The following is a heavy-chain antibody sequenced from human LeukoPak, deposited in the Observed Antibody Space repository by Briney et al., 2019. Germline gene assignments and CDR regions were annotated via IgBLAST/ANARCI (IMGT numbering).Heavy chain of an antibody. CDR2: INHSGST. CDR1: GGSFSGYY. V-gene: IGHV4-34*01. J-gene: IGHJ4*02. Sequence: SETLSLTCAVYGGSFSGYYWSWIRQPPGKGLEWIGEINHSGSTNYNPSLKSRVTISVDTSKNQFSLKLSSVTAADTAVYYCARAEPPSIVGVVIIRLPFDYWGQGTLVTVSS. CDR3: ARAEPPSIVGVVIIRLPFDY. D-gene: IGHD3-3*01.